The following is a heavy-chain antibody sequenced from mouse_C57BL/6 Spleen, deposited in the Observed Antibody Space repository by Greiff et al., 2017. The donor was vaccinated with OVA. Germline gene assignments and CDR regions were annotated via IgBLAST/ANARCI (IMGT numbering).Heavy chain of an antibody. CDR3: ARGAYYSNPAWFAY. J-gene: IGHJ3*01. CDR2: IDPSDSYT. V-gene: IGHV1-50*01. D-gene: IGHD2-5*01. CDR1: GYTFTSYW. Sequence: VQLQQPGAELVKPGASVKLSCKASGYTFTSYWMQWVKQRPGQGLEWIGEIDPSDSYTNYNQKFKGKATLTVDTSSSTAYMQLSSLTSEDSAVYYCARGAYYSNPAWFAYWGQGTLVTVSA.